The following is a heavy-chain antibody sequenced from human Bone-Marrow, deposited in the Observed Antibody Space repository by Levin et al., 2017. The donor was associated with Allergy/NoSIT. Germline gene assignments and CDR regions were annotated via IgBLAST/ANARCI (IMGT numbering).Heavy chain of an antibody. V-gene: IGHV3-7*01. CDR3: ARKKYYYDTSDMGWFDP. J-gene: IGHJ5*02. Sequence: AGGSLRLSCAASGFTFNSYWMSWVRQAPGKGLEWVASINQDGSKTYYVDSVKGRFTISRDSAKNSLYLQMNSLRGDDTAVYYCARKKYYYDTSDMGWFDPWGQGTLVTVSS. CDR2: INQDGSKT. CDR1: GFTFNSYW. D-gene: IGHD3-22*01.